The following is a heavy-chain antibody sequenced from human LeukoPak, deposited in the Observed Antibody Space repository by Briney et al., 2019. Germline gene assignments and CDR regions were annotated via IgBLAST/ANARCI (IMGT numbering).Heavy chain of an antibody. CDR3: VSPRGFSYGYFDY. V-gene: IGHV4-39*01. J-gene: IGHJ4*02. CDR2: IYYSKNT. Sequence: PSETLSLTCTVSGGSISSSSAYWGWIRQPPGRGLEWIGSIYYSKNTYYNPSLKSRVTISADTSKNQFSLTLGSVSATDTAVYYCVSPRGFSYGYFDYWGQGTLVTVSS. D-gene: IGHD5-18*01. CDR1: GGSISSSSAY.